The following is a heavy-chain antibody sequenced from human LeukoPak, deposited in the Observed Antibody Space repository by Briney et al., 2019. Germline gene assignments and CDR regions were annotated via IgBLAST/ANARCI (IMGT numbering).Heavy chain of an antibody. D-gene: IGHD3-10*01. Sequence: GASVKVSCKASGYTFTNYDINWVRQTTGQGLEWMGWMSPNTGNTNYAQKFQGRVTMTTDTSTSTAYMELRSLRSDDTAVYYCARIEGPFRGVIGSWFGPWGQGTLVTVSS. CDR1: GYTFTNYD. CDR3: ARIEGPFRGVIGSWFGP. V-gene: IGHV1-18*01. CDR2: MSPNTGNT. J-gene: IGHJ5*02.